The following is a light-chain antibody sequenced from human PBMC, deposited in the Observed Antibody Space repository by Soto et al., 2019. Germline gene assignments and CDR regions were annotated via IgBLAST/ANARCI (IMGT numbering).Light chain of an antibody. CDR3: QSYDSSLSGSYV. CDR1: SSNIGANYD. V-gene: IGLV1-40*01. J-gene: IGLJ1*01. Sequence: QSVLTQPPSVSGAPGQRVTISCTGSSSNIGANYDVHWYQHLPGTAPKLLIYANTNRPSGVPDRFSSSKSGTSASLAITGLQAEDEADYYCQSYDSSLSGSYVFGTGTKVTVL. CDR2: ANT.